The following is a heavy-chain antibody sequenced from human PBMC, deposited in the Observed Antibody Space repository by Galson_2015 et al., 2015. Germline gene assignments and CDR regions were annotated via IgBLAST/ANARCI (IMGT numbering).Heavy chain of an antibody. CDR3: ARGELVYDY. CDR1: GFTFSSYW. J-gene: IGHJ4*02. Sequence: SLRLSCAASGFTFSSYWMSWVRQAPGKGLERVANIKQDGSERYYVDSLKGRFTISRDNAKNSLYLQMNSLRVEDTAVYYCARGELVYDYWGQGTLVTVSS. D-gene: IGHD6-13*01. V-gene: IGHV3-7*01. CDR2: IKQDGSER.